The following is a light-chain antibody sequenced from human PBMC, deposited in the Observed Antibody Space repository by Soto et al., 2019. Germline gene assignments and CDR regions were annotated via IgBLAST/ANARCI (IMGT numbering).Light chain of an antibody. CDR2: GAS. J-gene: IGKJ1*01. CDR1: QSVSSN. V-gene: IGKV3-15*01. Sequence: EIVMTQSPATLSVSPGERATLSCRASQSVSSNLAWYQQKPGQAPRLLIYGASTRATGIPARFSGSGSGTEFTLTISILQSEDFAVYYCQQYNNWPPWTFCQGTKVEIK. CDR3: QQYNNWPPWT.